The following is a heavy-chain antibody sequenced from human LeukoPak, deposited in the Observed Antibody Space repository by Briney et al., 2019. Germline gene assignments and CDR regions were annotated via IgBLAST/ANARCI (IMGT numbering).Heavy chain of an antibody. CDR1: GGSISSSSYY. CDR2: IYYSGSP. D-gene: IGHD3-10*01. J-gene: IGHJ4*02. CDR3: ARLDYGSGSYYMNY. V-gene: IGHV4-39*01. Sequence: SETLSLTCTVSGGSISSSSYYWGWIRQPPGKGLEWIGSIYYSGSPYYNPSLKSRVTISVDTSKSQFSLKLSSVIAADTAVYYCARLDYGSGSYYMNYWGQGTLVTVSS.